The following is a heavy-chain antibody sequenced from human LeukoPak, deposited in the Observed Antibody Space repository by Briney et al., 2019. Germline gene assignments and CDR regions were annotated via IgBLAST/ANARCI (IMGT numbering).Heavy chain of an antibody. CDR2: INSDGSST. J-gene: IGHJ4*02. V-gene: IGHV3-74*01. CDR3: AREAGAGHQLGATLAS. Sequence: PGGSLRLSCAASGFTFSSYWMHWVRQAPGKGLVWVSRINSDGSSTSYADSVKGRFTISRDNTRNTVYLQMNSLRVDESGVYYCAREAGAGHQLGATLASWGQGALVTVSS. CDR1: GFTFSSYW. D-gene: IGHD1-26*01.